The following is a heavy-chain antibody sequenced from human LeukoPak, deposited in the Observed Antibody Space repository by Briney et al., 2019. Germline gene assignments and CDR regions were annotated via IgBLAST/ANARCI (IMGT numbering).Heavy chain of an antibody. CDR3: ARVGIKQWLPLDY. CDR2: INPNSGGT. J-gene: IGHJ4*02. Sequence: GASVKVSCKASGYTFTGYYMHWVRQAPGQGLEWMGLINPNSGGTNYAQKFQGRVTMTSDTSISTAYMELSRLRSDDTAVYYCARVGIKQWLPLDYWGQETLVTVSS. CDR1: GYTFTGYY. V-gene: IGHV1-2*02. D-gene: IGHD6-19*01.